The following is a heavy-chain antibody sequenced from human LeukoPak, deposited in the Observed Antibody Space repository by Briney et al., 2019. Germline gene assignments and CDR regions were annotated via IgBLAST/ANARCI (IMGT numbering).Heavy chain of an antibody. Sequence: SETLSLTCTVSGGSISSGGYYWSWIRQHPGKGLEWIGYIYYSGSTYYNPSLKSRVTISVDTSKNQFSLKLSFVTAADTAVYYCARGGVLWFGELVWFDPWGQGTLVTVSS. V-gene: IGHV4-31*03. D-gene: IGHD3-10*01. J-gene: IGHJ5*02. CDR3: ARGGVLWFGELVWFDP. CDR2: IYYSGST. CDR1: GGSISSGGYY.